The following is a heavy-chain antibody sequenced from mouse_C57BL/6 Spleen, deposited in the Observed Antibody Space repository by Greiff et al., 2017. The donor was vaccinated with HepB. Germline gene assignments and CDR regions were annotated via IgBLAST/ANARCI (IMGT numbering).Heavy chain of an antibody. J-gene: IGHJ3*01. V-gene: IGHV5-4*01. CDR1: GFTFSSYA. Sequence: EVHLVESGGGLVKPGGSLKLSCAASGFTFSSYAMSWVRQTPEKRLEWVATISDGGSYTYYPDNVKGRFTISRDNAKNNLYLQMSHLKSEDTAMYYCARDGTGACAYWGQGTLVTVSA. D-gene: IGHD4-1*01. CDR2: ISDGGSYT. CDR3: ARDGTGACAY.